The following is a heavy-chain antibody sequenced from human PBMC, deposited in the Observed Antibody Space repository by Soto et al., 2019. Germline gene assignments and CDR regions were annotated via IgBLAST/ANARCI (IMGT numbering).Heavy chain of an antibody. CDR1: GGSFSGYA. Sequence: SVKVSCKASGGSFSGYAISWVRQAPGQGLEWMGGIIPIFGTANYAQKFQGRVTITADESTSTAYMELSSLRSGDTAVYYCARARRAAPFSRGYVYWGQGTLVTVSS. CDR2: IIPIFGTA. J-gene: IGHJ4*02. V-gene: IGHV1-69*13. D-gene: IGHD6-6*01. CDR3: ARARRAAPFSRGYVY.